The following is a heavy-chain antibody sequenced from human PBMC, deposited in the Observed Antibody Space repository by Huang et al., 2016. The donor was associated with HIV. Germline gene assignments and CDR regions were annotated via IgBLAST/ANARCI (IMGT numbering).Heavy chain of an antibody. CDR1: GFPFNNHA. CDR2: ISNDGSNN. CDR3: ARAKDTWDAYDI. Sequence: QVQLVESGGGVVQPGRSLRLSCAASGFPFNNHAMHWVRQAPGKGLYWVAVISNDGSNNYYADSVKGRFTISRDSSKSTLFLHMTSLRTEDTAVYYCARAKDTWDAYDIWGQGTMVIVSS. V-gene: IGHV3-30-3*01. J-gene: IGHJ3*02. D-gene: IGHD5-18*01.